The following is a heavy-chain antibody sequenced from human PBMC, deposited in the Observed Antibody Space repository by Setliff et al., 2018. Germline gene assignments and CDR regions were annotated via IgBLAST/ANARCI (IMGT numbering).Heavy chain of an antibody. CDR2: INHSGTT. Sequence: SETLSLTCAVYGGSFSSFYWSWIRQPPGKGLEWIGEINHSGTTNYNPSLKSRVTISVDTSQKQFSLKLSSVTAADTAVYYCARLSWDGLRYYGLDVWGQGATVTVS. V-gene: IGHV4-34*01. J-gene: IGHJ6*02. D-gene: IGHD3-10*01. CDR3: ARLSWDGLRYYGLDV. CDR1: GGSFSSFY.